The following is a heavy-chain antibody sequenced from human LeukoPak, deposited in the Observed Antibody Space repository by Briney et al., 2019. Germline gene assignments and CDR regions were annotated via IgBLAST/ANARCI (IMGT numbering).Heavy chain of an antibody. D-gene: IGHD6-6*01. Sequence: GGSLRLSCAASGFTVSSNCMSWVRQAPGKGLEWVSVIYSGGSTYYADSVKGRFTISRDNSKNTLYLQMNSLRAEDTAVYYCAREIAADRGFDSWGQGTLVTVSS. CDR2: IYSGGST. CDR1: GFTVSSNC. J-gene: IGHJ4*02. CDR3: AREIAADRGFDS. V-gene: IGHV3-53*01.